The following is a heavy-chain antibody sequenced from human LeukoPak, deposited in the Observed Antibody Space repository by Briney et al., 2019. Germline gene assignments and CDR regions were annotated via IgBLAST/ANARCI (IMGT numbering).Heavy chain of an antibody. J-gene: IGHJ4*02. CDR2: IHPGDSDT. V-gene: IGHV5-51*01. CDR3: ARQSGGTVITIIDY. CDR1: GYSFTSYW. D-gene: IGHD2-15*01. Sequence: GESLKISCKGSGYSFTSYWIAWVRQMPGKGLEWMGRIHPGDSDTRYSPSLQGQVTISADKSISTAYLQWSSLQASDTAMYYCARQSGGTVITIIDYWGQGTLVTVPS.